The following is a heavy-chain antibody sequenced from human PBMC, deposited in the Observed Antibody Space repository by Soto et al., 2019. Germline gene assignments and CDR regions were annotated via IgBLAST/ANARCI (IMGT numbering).Heavy chain of an antibody. CDR3: ANLAKNYYHYMDV. CDR2: ISTSGSST. Sequence: QVQLVESGGGLVKPGGSLRLSCAASGFSFSDYYMSWIRQAPGKGLEWVSLISTSGSSTDYADSVKGRFTISRDNAKNTRSLQMNSPRAEDTAVYYCANLAKNYYHYMDVWGKGTTVTVSS. D-gene: IGHD1-26*01. CDR1: GFSFSDYY. J-gene: IGHJ6*03. V-gene: IGHV3-11*01.